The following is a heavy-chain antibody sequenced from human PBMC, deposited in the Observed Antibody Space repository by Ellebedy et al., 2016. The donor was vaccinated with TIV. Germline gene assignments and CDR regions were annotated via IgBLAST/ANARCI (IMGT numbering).Heavy chain of an antibody. V-gene: IGHV5-51*01. J-gene: IGHJ6*03. CDR3: ARRKAVTTGWGPLYYYYYMDV. CDR1: GYSFTSYW. D-gene: IGHD4-11*01. Sequence: GESLKISXKGSGYSFTSYWIGWVRQMPGKGLEWMGIIYPGDSDTRYSPSFQGQVTISADKSISTAYLQWSSLKASDTAMYYCARRKAVTTGWGPLYYYYYMDVWGKGTTVTVSS. CDR2: IYPGDSDT.